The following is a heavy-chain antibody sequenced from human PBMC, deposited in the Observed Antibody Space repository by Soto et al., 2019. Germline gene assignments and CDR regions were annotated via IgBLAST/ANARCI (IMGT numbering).Heavy chain of an antibody. CDR2: ILYDGSNT. CDR1: GFTFSNFG. J-gene: IGHJ6*04. Sequence: QVQLVESGGGVVQPGRSLRLSCAASGFTFSNFGMHWVRQAPGKGLEWVAAILYDGSNTYYADSVKGRFTISRDNSKNTLYLEMNSLRAEDTAVYHCAKSRDGYSFYYFYGMDVWGKGTTVTVSS. D-gene: IGHD4-4*01. V-gene: IGHV3-30*18. CDR3: AKSRDGYSFYYFYGMDV.